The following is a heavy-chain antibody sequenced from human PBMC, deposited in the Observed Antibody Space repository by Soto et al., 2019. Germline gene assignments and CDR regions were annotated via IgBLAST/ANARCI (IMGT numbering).Heavy chain of an antibody. Sequence: PSETLSLTCTVSGGSISSGGYYLSWIRQHPGKGLEWIGYIYYSGSTYYNPSLKSRVTISVDTSKNQFSLKLSSVTAADTAVYYCARAKRGNSPLFDYWGQGTMVTVSS. CDR3: ARAKRGNSPLFDY. CDR2: IYYSGST. J-gene: IGHJ4*02. V-gene: IGHV4-31*03. D-gene: IGHD3-10*01. CDR1: GGSISSGGYY.